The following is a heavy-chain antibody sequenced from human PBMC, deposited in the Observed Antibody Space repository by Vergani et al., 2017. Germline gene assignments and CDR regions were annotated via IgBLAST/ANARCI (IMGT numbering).Heavy chain of an antibody. Sequence: QLVESGGGWVQPGGSLRLSCVVSGFDFSSYIMNWVRQAPGKGLEWVSFVSTGTKSQSYAESVKGRFTISRDSAKNSLYLQMDSLRAEDTAVYYCCYGSGSYWPYLSMDVWGQGTTVTVSS. V-gene: IGHV3-48*01. D-gene: IGHD3-10*01. CDR1: GFDFSSYI. J-gene: IGHJ6*02. CDR2: VSTGTKSQ. CDR3: CYGSGSYWPYLSMDV.